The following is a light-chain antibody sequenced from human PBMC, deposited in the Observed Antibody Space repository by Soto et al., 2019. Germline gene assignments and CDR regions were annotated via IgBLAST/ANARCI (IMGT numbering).Light chain of an antibody. CDR3: QQYNGYYS. CDR2: GAS. J-gene: IGKJ2*03. Sequence: EIVMTQSPATLSVSPVERATLSCRASQSVSSNLAWYQQKPGQAPRLLIYGASTRATGIPARFSGSGSGTDFTLTISNLQPDDFATYYCQQYNGYYSFGQGTKVDIK. CDR1: QSVSSN. V-gene: IGKV3-15*01.